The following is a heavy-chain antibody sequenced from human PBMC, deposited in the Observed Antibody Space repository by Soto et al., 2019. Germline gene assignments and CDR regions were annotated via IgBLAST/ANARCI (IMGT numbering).Heavy chain of an antibody. D-gene: IGHD6-19*01. CDR1: SGFTFSSPW. J-gene: IGHJ4*02. CDR2: ISRAVTST. Sequence: DVQMVESGGGLVQPGGSLRLSCVASSGFTFSSPWMHWVRQAPGKGLVWVSRISRAVTSTNYADSVKGRFTISRDNAKNTLYLQMNSLLAEDTAIYYCARGPSGSGFYVGDYWGQGTQVTVSS. V-gene: IGHV3-74*01. CDR3: ARGPSGSGFYVGDY.